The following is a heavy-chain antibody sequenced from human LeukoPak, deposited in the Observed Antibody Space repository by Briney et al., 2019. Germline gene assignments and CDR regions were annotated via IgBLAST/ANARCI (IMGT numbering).Heavy chain of an antibody. J-gene: IGHJ5*02. CDR2: ISSSSSYI. V-gene: IGHV3-21*01. CDR1: GFTFSSYS. CDR3: ARDRGEWLGGDWFDP. D-gene: IGHD6-19*01. Sequence: GGSLRLSCAASGFTFSSYSMNWVRQAPGKGLEWVSSISSSSSYIYYADSVKGRFTITRDNAKNSLYLQMNSLGAEDAAVYYGARDRGEWLGGDWFDPWGQGTLVTVSS.